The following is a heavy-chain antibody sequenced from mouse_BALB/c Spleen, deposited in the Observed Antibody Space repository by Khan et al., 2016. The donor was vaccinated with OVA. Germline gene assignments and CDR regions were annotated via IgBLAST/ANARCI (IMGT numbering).Heavy chain of an antibody. V-gene: IGHV1-7*01. CDR3: ARDRIDY. J-gene: IGHJ2*01. CDR1: GYTFSTYW. Sequence: QVQLKQSGAELAKPGASVKMSCKASGYTFSTYWIHWVKQRPGQGLEWIGYINPSSGYTYYNQRFNDKATLTADKSSSTAYMQLSSLTSEDSAVYYCARDRIDYWGQGTTHTVSS. CDR2: INPSSGYT.